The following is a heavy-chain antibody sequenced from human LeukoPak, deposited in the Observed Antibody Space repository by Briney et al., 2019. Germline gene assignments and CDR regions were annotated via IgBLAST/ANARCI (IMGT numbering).Heavy chain of an antibody. CDR1: GFTFSSYS. J-gene: IGHJ3*02. CDR2: ISSSSSYI. CDR3: ARLHYDSSGYYGAFDI. D-gene: IGHD3-22*01. Sequence: GGSLRLSCAASGFTFSSYSMNWVCQAPGKGLEWVSSISSSSSYIYYADSVKGRFTISRDNAKNSLYLQMNSLRAEDTAVYYCARLHYDSSGYYGAFDIWGQGTMVTVSS. V-gene: IGHV3-21*01.